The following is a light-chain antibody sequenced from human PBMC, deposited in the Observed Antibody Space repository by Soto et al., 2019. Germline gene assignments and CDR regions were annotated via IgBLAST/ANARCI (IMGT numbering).Light chain of an antibody. Sequence: DIQMTQSPYSLSASVGGSVTITCRASQNIRTYLNWYQQKPGRAPKLIIHSASALPSGVLSRFSGSGSGTEFTLTMSGLQPEDFATYYCQQGHSTPYTFGQGTKVDIK. CDR3: QQGHSTPYT. CDR2: SAS. CDR1: QNIRTY. V-gene: IGKV1-39*01. J-gene: IGKJ2*01.